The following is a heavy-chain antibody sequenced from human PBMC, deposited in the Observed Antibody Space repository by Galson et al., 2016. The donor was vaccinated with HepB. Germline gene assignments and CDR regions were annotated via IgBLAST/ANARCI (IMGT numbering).Heavy chain of an antibody. CDR3: STAEPYTSNGEDANFIGVVHY. CDR1: GFTFTNAW. V-gene: IGHV3-15*01. J-gene: IGHJ4*02. Sequence: SLRLSCAGSGFTFTNAWMSWVRQAPGKGLEWVGRIKSKTDDDATDYAAPVKGRFTISRDDSKNTLYLQMNSLKTEDSAVYFCSTAEPYTSNGEDANFIGVVHYWGQGTLVTVSS. D-gene: IGHD6-13*01. CDR2: IKSKTDDDAT.